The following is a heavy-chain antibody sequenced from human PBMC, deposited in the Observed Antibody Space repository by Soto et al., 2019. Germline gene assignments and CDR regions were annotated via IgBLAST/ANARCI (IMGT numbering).Heavy chain of an antibody. CDR1: GGSISSSSYY. CDR3: ARRSRRMGIAVDGWAY. D-gene: IGHD6-19*01. CDR2: IYYSGST. J-gene: IGHJ4*02. V-gene: IGHV4-39*01. Sequence: QLQLQESGPGLVKPSETLSLTCTVSGGSISSSSYYWGWIRQPPGKGLEWIGSIYYSGSTYYNPSLKSRVPRSVNTSTNPFSLKLSSVTAADTAVYYCARRSRRMGIAVDGWAYWGQGTLVTVSS.